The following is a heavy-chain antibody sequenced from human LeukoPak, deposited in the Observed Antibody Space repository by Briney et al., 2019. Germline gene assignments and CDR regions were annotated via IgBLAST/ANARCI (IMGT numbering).Heavy chain of an antibody. V-gene: IGHV3-21*06. D-gene: IGHD3-22*01. CDR3: AKDRNLHYYDSSGLSY. CDR1: GFTFSTFA. J-gene: IGHJ4*02. Sequence: GGSLRLSCAASGFTFSTFAMHWVRLSPGKGLEWVSSITGSGPYMLYADSVKHRFTISRDNTKNLLYLEMNSLRAEDTAVYYCAKDRNLHYYDSSGLSYWGQGTLVTVSS. CDR2: ITGSGPYM.